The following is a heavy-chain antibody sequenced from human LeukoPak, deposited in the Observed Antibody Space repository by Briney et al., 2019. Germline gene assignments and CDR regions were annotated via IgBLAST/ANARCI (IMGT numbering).Heavy chain of an antibody. J-gene: IGHJ4*02. D-gene: IGHD3-22*01. CDR1: GLNFSNFS. Sequence: GGSLRLSCAASGLNFSNFSLNWVRQAPGKGLEWVSYISRSSRTIYYADSVKGRFTISRDNANSSLYLQMNNLRVEDTAVYYCARLPRRSAVITTTSDYWGQGTLVTVSS. V-gene: IGHV3-48*04. CDR3: ARLPRRSAVITTTSDY. CDR2: ISRSSRTI.